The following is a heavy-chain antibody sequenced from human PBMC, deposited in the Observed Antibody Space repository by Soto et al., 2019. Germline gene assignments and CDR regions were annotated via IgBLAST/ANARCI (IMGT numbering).Heavy chain of an antibody. CDR2: IYWDDDK. D-gene: IGHD6-13*01. J-gene: IGHJ6*03. Sequence: QITLKESGPPLVKPTQTLTLTCTFSGFSLSTSGVGVGWIRQPPGKALEWLALIYWDDDKRYSPSLKSRLTITKDTSKNQVVLTMTNMDPVDTATYYCARRIAAAGPIGYYYYMDVWGKGTTVTVSS. CDR3: ARRIAAAGPIGYYYYMDV. CDR1: GFSLSTSGVG. V-gene: IGHV2-5*02.